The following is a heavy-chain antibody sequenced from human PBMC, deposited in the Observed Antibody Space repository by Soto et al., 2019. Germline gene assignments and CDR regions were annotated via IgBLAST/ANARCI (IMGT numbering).Heavy chain of an antibody. CDR1: GFTFSSYS. V-gene: IGHV3-21*01. D-gene: IGHD6-13*01. CDR2: ISSSSSYI. J-gene: IGHJ4*02. CDR3: ARGEGSSSWYPFDY. Sequence: XVSLRLPFAASGFTFSSYSMNWVRQAPGKGLEWVSSISSSSSYIYYADSVKGRFTISRDRAKNSLYLQMNSLRAEDTAVYYCARGEGSSSWYPFDYWGQRTLVTVSS.